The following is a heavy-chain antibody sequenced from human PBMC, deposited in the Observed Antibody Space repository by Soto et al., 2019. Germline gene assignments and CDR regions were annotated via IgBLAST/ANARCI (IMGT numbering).Heavy chain of an antibody. V-gene: IGHV3-15*07. CDR2: IKSKTDGGTT. CDR1: GFTFSNAW. Sequence: PGGSLRLSCAASGFTFSNAWMNWVRQAPGKGLEWVGRIKSKTDGGTTDYAAPVKGRFTISRDDSKNTLYLQMNSLKTEDTAVYYCTTYTGASTWWWSVDYYYYGMDVWGQGTTVTVSS. J-gene: IGHJ6*02. D-gene: IGHD2-21*01. CDR3: TTYTGASTWWWSVDYYYYGMDV.